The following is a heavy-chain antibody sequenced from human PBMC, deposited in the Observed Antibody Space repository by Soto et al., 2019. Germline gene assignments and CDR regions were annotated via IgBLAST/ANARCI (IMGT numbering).Heavy chain of an antibody. CDR3: AKDPFTYRSVTFSYYFDY. V-gene: IGHV3-9*01. D-gene: IGHD4-17*01. J-gene: IGHJ4*02. CDR2: IGWNSGSI. CDR1: GFTFGDYA. Sequence: EVQLVESGGGLVQPGRSLRLSCAASGFTFGDYAMHWVRQAPGKGLEWVSGIGWNSGSIAYADSVKGRFTISRDNAKNSLYLLINSLRPEDTAFYYCAKDPFTYRSVTFSYYFDYWGQGTLVTVSS.